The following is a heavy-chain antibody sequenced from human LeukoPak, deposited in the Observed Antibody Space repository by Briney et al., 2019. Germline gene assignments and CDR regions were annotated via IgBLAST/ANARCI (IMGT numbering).Heavy chain of an antibody. CDR3: ARASTLFRWELADY. J-gene: IGHJ4*02. Sequence: GASVMVSCKASGGTFSSYAISWVRQAPGQGLEWMGGIIPIFGTANYAQKFQGRVTITADESTSTAYMELSSLRSEDTAVYYCARASTLFRWELADYWGQGTLVTVSS. CDR2: IIPIFGTA. D-gene: IGHD1-26*01. CDR1: GGTFSSYA. V-gene: IGHV1-69*01.